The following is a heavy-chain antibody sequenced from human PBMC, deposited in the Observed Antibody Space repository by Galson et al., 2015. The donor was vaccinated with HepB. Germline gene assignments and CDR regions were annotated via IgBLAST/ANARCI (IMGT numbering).Heavy chain of an antibody. CDR1: GFTFSNAW. D-gene: IGHD6-19*01. J-gene: IGHJ4*02. V-gene: IGHV3-15*01. Sequence: SLRLSCAASGFTFSNAWMSWVRQAPGKGLEWVGRIKSKTDGGTTDYAAPVKGRFTISRDDSKNTPYLQMNSLKTEDTAVYYCTTRPGGWIFHFDYWGQGTLVTVSS. CDR3: TTRPGGWIFHFDY. CDR2: IKSKTDGGTT.